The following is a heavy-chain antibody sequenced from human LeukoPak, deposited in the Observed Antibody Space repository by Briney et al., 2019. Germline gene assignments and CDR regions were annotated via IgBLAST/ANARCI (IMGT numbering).Heavy chain of an antibody. CDR1: GFTFSGYA. J-gene: IGHJ4*02. CDR3: ARDRVPYENSHYYWAFDY. CDR2: ISYDGINK. Sequence: EGSLRLSCAASGFTFSGYALHWVRQAPGKGLEWVTLISYDGINKNYADSVKGRFTISRDNSKNTLYLQMNSLRDEDTAVYYCARDRVPYENSHYYWAFDYWGQGTLVTVSS. V-gene: IGHV3-30-3*01. D-gene: IGHD3-22*01.